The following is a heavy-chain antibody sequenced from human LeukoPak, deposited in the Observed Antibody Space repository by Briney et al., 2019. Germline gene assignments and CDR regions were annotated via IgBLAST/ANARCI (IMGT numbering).Heavy chain of an antibody. D-gene: IGHD6-13*01. CDR2: IDHSGST. V-gene: IGHV4-34*01. J-gene: IGHJ4*02. CDR1: GGSFSNYY. CDR3: ARAPVRVAAVGKYFDY. Sequence: SSEALSLTCAVYGGSFSNYYWSWIRQPPGKGLEWIGEIDHSGSTSYNPSLKSRLTISVDTSKKQFSLKLSSVTAADTAVYYCARAPVRVAAVGKYFDYWGQGTLVTVSS.